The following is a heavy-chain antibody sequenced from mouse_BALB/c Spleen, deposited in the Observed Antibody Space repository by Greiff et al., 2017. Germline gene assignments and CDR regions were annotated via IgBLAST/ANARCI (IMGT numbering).Heavy chain of an antibody. Sequence: VKLQQSGAELVRPGSSVKISCKASGYAFSSYWMNWVKQRPGQGLEWIGQIYPGDGDTNYNGKFKGKATLTADKSSSTAYMQLSSLTSEDSAVYFCARRYTFDYWGQGTTLTVSS. V-gene: IGHV1-80*01. CDR1: GYAFSSYW. D-gene: IGHD2-12*01. CDR2: IYPGDGDT. J-gene: IGHJ2*01. CDR3: ARRYTFDY.